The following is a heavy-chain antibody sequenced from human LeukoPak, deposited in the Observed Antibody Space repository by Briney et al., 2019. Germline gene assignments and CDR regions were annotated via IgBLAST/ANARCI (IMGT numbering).Heavy chain of an antibody. D-gene: IGHD1-1*01. CDR2: ISGSGGIM. V-gene: IGHV3-48*03. Sequence: GGSLRLSRAASGLTFSNYEMNWVHQAPGKGLEWISYISGSGGIMFYADSVKGRFTISRDNAKNSVHLQMSSLKAEDTAVYYCAREYPDNGDGWGYWGQGTLVTVSS. J-gene: IGHJ4*02. CDR1: GLTFSNYE. CDR3: AREYPDNGDGWGY.